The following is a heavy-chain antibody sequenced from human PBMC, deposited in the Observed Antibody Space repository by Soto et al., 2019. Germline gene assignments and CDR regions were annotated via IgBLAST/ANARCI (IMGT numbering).Heavy chain of an antibody. D-gene: IGHD6-6*01. V-gene: IGHV3-49*04. J-gene: IGHJ6*02. CDR1: GFTFGDYA. Sequence: GGSLRLSCTASGFTFGDYAMSWVRQAPGKGLEWVGFIRSKAYGGTTEYAASVKGRFTISRDDSKSIAYLQMNSLKAEDTAVYYCTRDKSWGSSSSGYYYGMDVWGQGTTVTVSS. CDR3: TRDKSWGSSSSGYYYGMDV. CDR2: IRSKAYGGTT.